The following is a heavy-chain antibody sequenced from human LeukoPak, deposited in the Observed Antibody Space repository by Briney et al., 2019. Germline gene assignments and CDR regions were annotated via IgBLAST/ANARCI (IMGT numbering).Heavy chain of an antibody. V-gene: IGHV3-23*01. Sequence: PGGSLRLSCSVSAFTFNTFDNFAMNWVRQAPGKGLEWVAAISESGASTYYAASVKGRFTISRDNSENTLYLQMHGLRAEDTAVYYCAKDGGGWYMGCYYDYWGQGTLVTVSS. J-gene: IGHJ4*02. CDR3: AKDGGGWYMGCYYDY. D-gene: IGHD6-19*01. CDR1: AFTFNTFDNFA. CDR2: ISESGAST.